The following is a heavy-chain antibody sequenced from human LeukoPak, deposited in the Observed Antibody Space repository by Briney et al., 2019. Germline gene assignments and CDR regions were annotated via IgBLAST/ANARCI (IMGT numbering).Heavy chain of an antibody. V-gene: IGHV4-34*01. D-gene: IGHD4-17*01. CDR1: GGSFSGYY. J-gene: IGHJ4*02. CDR3: ASGSGTVSPFDY. Sequence: SETLSLTCAVYGGSFSGYYWSWIRQPPGKGLEWIGEINHSGSTNYNPSLKSRVTISVDTSKNQFSLKLSSMTAADTAVYYCASGSGTVSPFDYWGQGTLVTVSS. CDR2: INHSGST.